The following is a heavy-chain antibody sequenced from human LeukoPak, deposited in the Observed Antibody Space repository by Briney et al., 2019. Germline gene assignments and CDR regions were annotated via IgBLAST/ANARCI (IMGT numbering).Heavy chain of an antibody. CDR1: GFTFSSYA. CDR3: ALNRGSGWYFHY. V-gene: IGHV3-64*01. CDR2: ISSNGGST. J-gene: IGHJ4*02. Sequence: GGSLRLSCAASGFTFSSYAMHWVRQAPGKGLEYVSAISSNGGSTYYANSVKGRFTISRDNSKNTLYLQMGSLRAEDMAVYYCALNRGSGWYFHYWGQGTLVTVSS. D-gene: IGHD6-19*01.